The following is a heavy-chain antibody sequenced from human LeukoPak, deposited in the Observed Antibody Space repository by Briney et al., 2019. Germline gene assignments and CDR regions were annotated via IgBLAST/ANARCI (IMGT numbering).Heavy chain of an antibody. V-gene: IGHV4-39*01. CDR2: IYYSGST. D-gene: IGHD6-13*01. CDR1: GGSISSSSYY. J-gene: IGHJ5*02. Sequence: PSETLSLTCTVSGGSISSSSYYWDWIRQPPGRGLEWIGSIYYSGSTYYNPSLKSRVTISVDTSKNQFSLKLSSVTAADTAVYYCASFPSSSWPGWFDPWGQGTLVTVSS. CDR3: ASFPSSSWPGWFDP.